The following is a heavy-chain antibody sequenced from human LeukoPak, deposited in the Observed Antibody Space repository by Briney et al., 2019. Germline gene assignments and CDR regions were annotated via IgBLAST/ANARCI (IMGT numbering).Heavy chain of an antibody. CDR1: GGSFSGYY. V-gene: IGHV4-34*01. D-gene: IGHD4-23*01. CDR3: ASGSTVVTPGYNWFDP. Sequence: SETLSLTCAVYGGSFSGYYWSWIRQPPGKGLEWIGEINHSGSTNYNPSLKSRVTISVDTSKNQFSLKLSSVTAADTAVYYCASGSTVVTPGYNWFDPWGQGTLVTVSS. CDR2: INHSGST. J-gene: IGHJ5*02.